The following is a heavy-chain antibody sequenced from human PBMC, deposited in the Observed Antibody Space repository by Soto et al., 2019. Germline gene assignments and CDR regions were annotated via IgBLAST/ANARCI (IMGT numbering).Heavy chain of an antibody. J-gene: IGHJ3*02. Sequence: GESRKISCQGSGYSFTSYWIGWVRQMPGKGLERMGIIYPGDFDTRYSPSFQGQVTISADKSISTAYLQWSSLKASDTAMYYCGMVTPDAFDIWGQGTMVTVSS. CDR3: GMVTPDAFDI. CDR1: GYSFTSYW. V-gene: IGHV5-51*01. CDR2: IYPGDFDT. D-gene: IGHD2-21*02.